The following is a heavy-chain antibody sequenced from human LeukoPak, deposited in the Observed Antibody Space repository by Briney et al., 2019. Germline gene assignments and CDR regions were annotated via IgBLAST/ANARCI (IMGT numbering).Heavy chain of an antibody. D-gene: IGHD6-19*01. V-gene: IGHV3-48*03. Sequence: GGSLRLSCAVSGFPFSVYEMNWVRQAPGKGLEWVSHIGSSGTTIYYADSVRGRFSISRDNAKSSLYLQMNSLRVEDTAVYYCALLAVASDFDYWGQGALVTVSS. J-gene: IGHJ4*02. CDR1: GFPFSVYE. CDR3: ALLAVASDFDY. CDR2: IGSSGTTI.